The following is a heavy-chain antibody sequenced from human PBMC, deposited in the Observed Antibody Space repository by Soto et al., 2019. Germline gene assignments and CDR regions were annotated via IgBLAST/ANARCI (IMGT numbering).Heavy chain of an antibody. Sequence: ASVKVSCKSSGYTFTSYYMHWVRQAPGQGLEWMGIINPSGGSTSYAQKFQGRVTMTRDTSTSTVYMELSSLRSEDTAVYYCARDAIFGVVIIPGNYGMDVWGQGTTVTVSS. CDR2: INPSGGST. D-gene: IGHD3-3*01. CDR1: GYTFTSYY. CDR3: ARDAIFGVVIIPGNYGMDV. V-gene: IGHV1-46*01. J-gene: IGHJ6*02.